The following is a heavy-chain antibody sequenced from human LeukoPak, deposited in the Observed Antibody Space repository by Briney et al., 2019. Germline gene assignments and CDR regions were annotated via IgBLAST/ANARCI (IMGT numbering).Heavy chain of an antibody. V-gene: IGHV3-74*01. Sequence: PGGSLRLSCAASGFTFSNYGMNWVRQAPGKGLVWVSRINSDGSSTSYADSVKGRFTISRDNAKNTLNLQMNSLRAEDTAVYYCARGGYSYGDYYYYYMDVWGKGTTVTISS. J-gene: IGHJ6*03. D-gene: IGHD5-18*01. CDR2: INSDGSST. CDR3: ARGGYSYGDYYYYYMDV. CDR1: GFTFSNYG.